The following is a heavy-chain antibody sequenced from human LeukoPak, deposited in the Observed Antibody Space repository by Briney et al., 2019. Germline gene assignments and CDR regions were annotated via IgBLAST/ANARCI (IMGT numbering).Heavy chain of an antibody. V-gene: IGHV4-34*01. CDR2: INHSGAT. D-gene: IGHD2-2*01. Sequence: SETLALTCVVYGGSFSDYYWTWVRQPPGKGLEWIGEINHSGATKYNPSLKSRVTISIHTSNNQFSLKLSSVTAADTAVYYCAGTLTVVVPAVVTHFDYWGQGTLVTVSS. J-gene: IGHJ4*02. CDR3: AGTLTVVVPAVVTHFDY. CDR1: GGSFSDYY.